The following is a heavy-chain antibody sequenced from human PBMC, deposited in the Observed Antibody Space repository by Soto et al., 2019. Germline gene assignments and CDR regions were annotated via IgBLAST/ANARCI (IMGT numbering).Heavy chain of an antibody. V-gene: IGHV4-31*03. CDR2: IYSNGFT. CDR3: ARRTYYYGSGSYYPSYYFDY. D-gene: IGHD3-10*01. CDR1: GDSVSSGGYY. Sequence: SETLSLTCIVSGDSVSSGGYYWSWIRQHPGKGLEWIGYIYSNGFTYYNPSLESRVTISLDTSKNQFSLKLSSVTAADTAVYYCARRTYYYGSGSYYPSYYFDYWGQGTLVTVSS. J-gene: IGHJ4*02.